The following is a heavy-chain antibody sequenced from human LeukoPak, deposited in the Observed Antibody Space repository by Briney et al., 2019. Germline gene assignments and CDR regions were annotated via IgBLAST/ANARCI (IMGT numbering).Heavy chain of an antibody. CDR1: DGSISSYY. CDR3: ARGDCSSTSCSSFYGMDV. J-gene: IGHJ6*02. Sequence: KTSETLSLTCSVSDGSISSYYWSWIRQPAGRGLEWIGRIYTSGSTNYNPSLKSRVTMSVDTSKNQFSLKLSSVTAADTAVYYCARGDCSSTSCSSFYGMDVWGQGTTVTVSS. CDR2: IYTSGST. D-gene: IGHD2-2*01. V-gene: IGHV4-4*07.